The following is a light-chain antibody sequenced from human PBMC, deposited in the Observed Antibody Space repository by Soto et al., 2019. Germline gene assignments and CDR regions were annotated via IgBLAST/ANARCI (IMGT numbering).Light chain of an antibody. Sequence: EIVMTQSPATLSVSPGERATLSCRASQSVSTKLAWYQKRPGQAPRLLIYAPSTRVTGIPARFSGSGFGTEFTLTISSLQSEDFAVYYCQQYNNWSSITFGQGTRLEIK. CDR1: QSVSTK. CDR2: APS. J-gene: IGKJ5*01. CDR3: QQYNNWSSIT. V-gene: IGKV3-15*01.